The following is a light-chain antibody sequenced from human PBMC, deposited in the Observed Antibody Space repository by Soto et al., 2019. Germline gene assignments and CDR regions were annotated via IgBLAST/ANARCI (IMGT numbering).Light chain of an antibody. CDR1: SSNIGATYD. Sequence: QSVLTQPPSVSGAPGQTVTISCTGSSSNIGATYDVHXXXXXXXTXXKLLIYANTHRPSGVPDRFSGSKSGTSASLAITGLQAEDEADYYCQSYDSSLSGYVFGTGTKVTVL. V-gene: IGLV1-40*01. CDR2: ANT. J-gene: IGLJ1*01. CDR3: QSYDSSLSGYV.